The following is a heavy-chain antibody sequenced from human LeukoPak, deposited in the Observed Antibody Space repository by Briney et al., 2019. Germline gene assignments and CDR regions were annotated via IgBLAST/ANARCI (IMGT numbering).Heavy chain of an antibody. J-gene: IGHJ4*02. CDR1: GFTFTSHS. CDR3: AREIPGEGFDY. D-gene: IGHD1-14*01. CDR2: IGGNSRSI. Sequence: PGGSLRLSCAASGFTFTSHSMNWVRQAPGKGLEWVSSIGGNSRSIYYADSLKGRFTISRDNAKNSLYLQMNSLRAEDTAVYYCAREIPGEGFDYWGQGTLVTVSS. V-gene: IGHV3-21*01.